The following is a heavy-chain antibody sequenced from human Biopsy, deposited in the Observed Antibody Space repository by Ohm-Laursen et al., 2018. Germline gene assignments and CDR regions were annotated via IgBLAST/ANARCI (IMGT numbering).Heavy chain of an antibody. J-gene: IGHJ4*02. V-gene: IGHV3-48*03. Sequence: SLRLSCSASGFTFSNYEMNWVRQAPGKGLEWVSYISSSNTIYYADFVKGRFTISRDNAKNSLHLQMNSLRVEDTAVYYCARWDYWGQGTLVTVSS. CDR1: GFTFSNYE. CDR3: ARWDY. CDR2: ISSSNTI.